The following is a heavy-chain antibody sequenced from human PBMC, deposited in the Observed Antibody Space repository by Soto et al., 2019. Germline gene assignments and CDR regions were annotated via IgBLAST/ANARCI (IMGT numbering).Heavy chain of an antibody. CDR1: GYTFTSYS. Sequence: ASVKVSCKASGYTFTSYSMHSVRPPPGQRLEWMGWINAGSGNTKYSQMFQGRVTITRDTSASTAYMELSSLRSEDTAVYYCASYSSGPRYYFDYWGQGTLVTVSS. CDR2: INAGSGNT. CDR3: ASYSSGPRYYFDY. V-gene: IGHV1-3*01. J-gene: IGHJ4*02. D-gene: IGHD6-19*01.